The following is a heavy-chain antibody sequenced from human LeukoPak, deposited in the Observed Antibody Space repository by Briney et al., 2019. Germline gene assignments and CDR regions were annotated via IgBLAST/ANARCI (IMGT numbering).Heavy chain of an antibody. CDR3: TRLYTFGGVIVPN. CDR1: GFTFSGSA. Sequence: GGSLKLSCAASGFTFSGSAMRWVRQASGKGLEWVGRIRSKANSYATAYAASVKGRFTISRDDSKNTAYLQMNSRKTEDTAVYYCTRLYTFGGVIVPNWGQGTLVTVSS. J-gene: IGHJ4*02. D-gene: IGHD3-16*02. V-gene: IGHV3-73*01. CDR2: IRSKANSYAT.